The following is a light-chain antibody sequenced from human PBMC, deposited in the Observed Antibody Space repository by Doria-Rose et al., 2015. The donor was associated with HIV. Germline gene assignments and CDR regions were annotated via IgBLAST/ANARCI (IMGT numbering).Light chain of an antibody. V-gene: IGKV3-20*01. Sequence: EIVLTQSPGTLSLSPGERATLSCRASQRFSSIYLAWYQQKPGQAPSPLIYDGSTRATGIPDRFSASGSGTDFTLTINRLEPEDFALYYCHQYGTSWTFGQGTKVEI. CDR3: HQYGTSWT. J-gene: IGKJ1*01. CDR1: QRFSSIY. CDR2: DGS.